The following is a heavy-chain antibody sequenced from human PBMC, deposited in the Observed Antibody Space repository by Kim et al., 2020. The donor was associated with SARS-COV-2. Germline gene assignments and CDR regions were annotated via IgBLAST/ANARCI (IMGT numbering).Heavy chain of an antibody. V-gene: IGHV1-3*01. CDR3: ARDMPRHLDFWSGYSYYYYYGMDV. J-gene: IGHJ6*02. CDR2: INAGDGNT. CDR1: GYTFTSYA. Sequence: ASVKVSCKASGYTFTSYAMNWVRQAPGQRLEWMGWINAGDGNTKYSQKFQGRVTITRDTSASTAYMEPSSLRSEDTAVYYCARDMPRHLDFWSGYSYYYYYGMDVWGQGTTVTVSS. D-gene: IGHD3-3*01.